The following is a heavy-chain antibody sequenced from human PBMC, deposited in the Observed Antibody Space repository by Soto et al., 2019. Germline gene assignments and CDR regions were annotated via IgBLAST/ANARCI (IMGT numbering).Heavy chain of an antibody. CDR2: ISSNGVGT. J-gene: IGHJ6*03. CDR3: AGRARPDFYYMDV. CDR1: GFTLSGYA. D-gene: IGHD6-6*01. V-gene: IGHV3-64*01. Sequence: EVQLAESGGGLAQPGGSLRLSCAASGFTLSGYAMDWVRQAPGKGLEYVSGISSNGVGTYYANSVQGRFTISRDNSKNTVDFQMGSLRPEDLAVYYFAGRARPDFYYMDVWGKGTTVTVSS.